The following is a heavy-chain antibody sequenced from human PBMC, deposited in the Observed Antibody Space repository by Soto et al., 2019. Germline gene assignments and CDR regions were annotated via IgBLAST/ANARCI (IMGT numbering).Heavy chain of an antibody. CDR2: ISSDGGST. CDR1: GFTFRGYA. D-gene: IGHD5-12*01. V-gene: IGHV3-64*01. CDR3: ARAGVATRAFDY. J-gene: IGHJ4*02. Sequence: EVLLVESGGGLVQPGGSLRLSCAASGFTFRGYAMHWVRQAPGKGLEYVSRISSDGGSTYYVNSVKGRFAISRDNSKNTMYLQLGSLRTDDMAVYYCARAGVATRAFDYWGQGTLVTVSS.